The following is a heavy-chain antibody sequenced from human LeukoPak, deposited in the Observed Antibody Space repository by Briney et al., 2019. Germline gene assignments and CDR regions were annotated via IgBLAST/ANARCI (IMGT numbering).Heavy chain of an antibody. CDR1: GFTFSHYF. Sequence: PGGSLRLSCAASGFTFSHYFMSWIRQAPGKGLEWIGYFHNSRTSTYNPSLKSRVTISADTSKNQFSLKLNSLTTADTAVYYCTRGAGWLIDYWGQGILVTVSS. V-gene: IGHV4-59*01. J-gene: IGHJ4*02. D-gene: IGHD3-16*01. CDR3: TRGAGWLIDY. CDR2: FHNSRTS.